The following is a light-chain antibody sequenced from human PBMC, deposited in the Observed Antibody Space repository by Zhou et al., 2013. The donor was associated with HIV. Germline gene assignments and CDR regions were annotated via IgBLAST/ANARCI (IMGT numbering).Light chain of an antibody. CDR1: QSIRGW. CDR2: KAS. V-gene: IGKV1-5*03. Sequence: DIQMTQSPSTLSASVGDRVTITCRASQSIRGWLAWYQQKPGEAPKLLVYKASSLESGVPSRFSGSGSGTAFTLTISSLQPEDFATYYCQQLNSYPLTFGGGTKVEIK. CDR3: QQLNSYPLT. J-gene: IGKJ4*01.